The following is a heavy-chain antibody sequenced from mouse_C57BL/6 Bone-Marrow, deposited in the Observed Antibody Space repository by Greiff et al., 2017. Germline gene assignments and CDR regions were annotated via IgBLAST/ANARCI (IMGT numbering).Heavy chain of an antibody. J-gene: IGHJ1*03. CDR3: TSAPRYFDV. Sequence: EVKVEESGEGLVKPGGSLKLSCAASGFTFSSYAMSWVRQTPEKRLEWVAYISSGGDYIYYADTVKGRFTISRDNTRNTLYLQLSSLKSEDTAMYYCTSAPRYFDVWGTGTTVTVSS. CDR1: GFTFSSYA. V-gene: IGHV5-9-1*02. CDR2: ISSGGDYI.